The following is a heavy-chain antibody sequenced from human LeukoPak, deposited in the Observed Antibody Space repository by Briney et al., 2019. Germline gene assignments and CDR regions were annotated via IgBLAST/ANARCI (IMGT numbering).Heavy chain of an antibody. CDR3: ERPAHTSALFY. D-gene: IGHD6-19*01. CDR1: GFTFTDYW. CDR2: IKVDGSEK. Sequence: GGSLRLSCAASGFTFTDYWMNWVRQAPVKGLEWVANIKVDGSEKYYVDTVKGRFTISRDNAKNSLYLQMYSLRAEDTAVYYCERPAHTSALFYWGQGTLVTVSS. V-gene: IGHV3-7*01. J-gene: IGHJ4*02.